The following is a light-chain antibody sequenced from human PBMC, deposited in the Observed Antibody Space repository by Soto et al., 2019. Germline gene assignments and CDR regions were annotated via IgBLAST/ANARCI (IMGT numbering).Light chain of an antibody. CDR2: RNN. Sequence: QAVVTQPPSASGTPGQRVTISCSGSSSNIESNYVYWYQQLPGTAPRLLIYRNNQRPSGVPDRFSGSKSGTSASLAISALWAEDEADYYCTVWDDSLRARLFGGGTKVTVL. J-gene: IGLJ2*01. CDR3: TVWDDSLRARL. CDR1: SSNIESNY. V-gene: IGLV1-47*03.